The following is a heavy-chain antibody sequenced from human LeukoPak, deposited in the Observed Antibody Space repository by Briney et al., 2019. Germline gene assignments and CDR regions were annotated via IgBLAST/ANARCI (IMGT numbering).Heavy chain of an antibody. Sequence: GGSLRLSCAASGFPFNTYWMHWVRQAPGKGLESVSRINNDGSGTNYADSVKGRFTISRDNAKNTLYLQMNSLGAEDTAVYYCTRDQDDDAAGATLDYWGQGTLVTVSS. D-gene: IGHD1-26*01. J-gene: IGHJ4*02. CDR1: GFPFNTYW. CDR2: INNDGSGT. CDR3: TRDQDDDAAGATLDY. V-gene: IGHV3-74*01.